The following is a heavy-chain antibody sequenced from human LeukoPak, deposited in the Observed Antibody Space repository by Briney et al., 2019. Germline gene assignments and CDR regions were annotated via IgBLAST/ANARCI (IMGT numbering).Heavy chain of an antibody. J-gene: IGHJ4*02. D-gene: IGHD3-22*01. CDR1: GYTLTELS. Sequence: GASVKVSCTVSGYTLTELSMHWVRQAPGKGLEWMGGFDPEDGETIYAQKFQGRVTMTEDTSTDTAYVELSSLRSEDTAVYYCATVPANYYDSSGYSTSLDYWGQGTLVTVSS. CDR3: ATVPANYYDSSGYSTSLDY. CDR2: FDPEDGET. V-gene: IGHV1-24*01.